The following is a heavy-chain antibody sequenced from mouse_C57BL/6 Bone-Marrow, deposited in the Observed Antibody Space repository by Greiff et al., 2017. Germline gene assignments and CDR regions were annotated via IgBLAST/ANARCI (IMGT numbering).Heavy chain of an antibody. V-gene: IGHV1-7*01. CDR1: GYTFTSYW. Sequence: QVQLKESGAELAKPGASVKLSCKASGYTFTSYWMHWVKQRPGQGLEWIGYINPSSGYTKYNQKFKDKATLTADKSSSTAYMQLSSLTYEDSAVCYGASDYVSGCYAMVYWGQGTSVTVSS. CDR3: ASDYVSGCYAMVY. CDR2: INPSSGYT. D-gene: IGHD2-4*01. J-gene: IGHJ4*01.